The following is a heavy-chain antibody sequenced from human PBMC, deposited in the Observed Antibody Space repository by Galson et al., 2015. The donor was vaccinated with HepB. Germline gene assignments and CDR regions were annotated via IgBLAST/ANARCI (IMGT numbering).Heavy chain of an antibody. D-gene: IGHD4-17*01. CDR1: GFTFSSYG. CDR3: AKDLGGDYGFDY. CDR2: IWYDGSNK. J-gene: IGHJ4*02. V-gene: IGHV3-33*06. Sequence: SLRLSCAASGFTFSSYGMHWVRQAPGKGLEWVAVIWYDGSNKYYADSVKGRFTTSRDNSKNTLYLQMNSLRAEDTAVYYCAKDLGGDYGFDYWGQGTLVTVSS.